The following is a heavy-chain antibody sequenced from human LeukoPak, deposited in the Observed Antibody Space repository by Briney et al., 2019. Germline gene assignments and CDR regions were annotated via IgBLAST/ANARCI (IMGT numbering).Heavy chain of an antibody. Sequence: SETLSLTCAVYGGSFSGYYWSWIRQPPGKGLEWIGEINHSGSTNYNPSLKSRVTISVDTSKNQFSLKLSSVTAAVTAVYYCARYLQKYYDSGGYYFDYWGQGTLVTVSS. V-gene: IGHV4-34*01. CDR3: ARYLQKYYDSGGYYFDY. J-gene: IGHJ4*02. D-gene: IGHD3-22*01. CDR1: GGSFSGYY. CDR2: INHSGST.